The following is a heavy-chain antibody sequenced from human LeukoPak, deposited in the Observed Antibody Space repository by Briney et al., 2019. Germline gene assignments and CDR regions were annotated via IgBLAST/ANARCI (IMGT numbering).Heavy chain of an antibody. CDR2: IHYSGST. CDR1: GGSISYSSYY. V-gene: IGHV4-39*07. Sequence: SETLSLTCTVSGGSISYSSYYWGWIRQPPGKGLEWIGSIHYSGSTYYNPSLKSRVTISVDTSKNQFSLKLSSVTAADTAVYYCARAGGDGDYVAYYYYMDVWGKGTTVTVSS. D-gene: IGHD4-17*01. J-gene: IGHJ6*03. CDR3: ARAGGDGDYVAYYYYMDV.